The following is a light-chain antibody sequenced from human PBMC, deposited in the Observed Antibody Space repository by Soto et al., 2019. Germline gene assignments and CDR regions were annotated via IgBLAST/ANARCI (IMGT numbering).Light chain of an antibody. J-gene: IGKJ4*01. V-gene: IGKV3-15*01. CDR2: GAS. CDR1: QSVNSN. CDR3: QQYINWPLT. Sequence: EIVMTQSPATLSVSPGERATLSCRASQSVNSNLAWYQQKPGQAPRLLIYGASTRDTGIPGTFSGSGSGTEFTLTISRLQSEDFAVYYCQQYINWPLTFGGGTKVEIK.